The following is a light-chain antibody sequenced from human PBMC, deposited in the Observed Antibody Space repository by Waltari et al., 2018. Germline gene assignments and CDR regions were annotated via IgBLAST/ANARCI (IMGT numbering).Light chain of an antibody. Sequence: EIVLTQSPGTASLSPGDRVTLSCRASQSVGRSSLAWYQHKPGQAPMLVSYRASRRATGIPDRFSGSGSGTDFSLTISRMEPEDFAVYYCQQHGTLPATFGQGTKVEIK. J-gene: IGKJ1*01. CDR2: RAS. V-gene: IGKV3-20*01. CDR3: QQHGTLPAT. CDR1: QSVGRSS.